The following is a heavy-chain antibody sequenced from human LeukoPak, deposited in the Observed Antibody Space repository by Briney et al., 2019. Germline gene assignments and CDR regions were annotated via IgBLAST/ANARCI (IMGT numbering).Heavy chain of an antibody. CDR3: ARRGYYGSGTYFYSWFNP. CDR2: IYYSGST. Sequence: SETLSLTCTVSGGSISSYYWGWIRQPPGKGLEWIGYIYYSGSTNYNPSLKSRVTISVDTSKNQFSLKLSSVTAADTAVYYCARRGYYGSGTYFYSWFNPWGQGTLVTVSS. D-gene: IGHD3-10*01. CDR1: GGSISSYY. J-gene: IGHJ5*02. V-gene: IGHV4-59*08.